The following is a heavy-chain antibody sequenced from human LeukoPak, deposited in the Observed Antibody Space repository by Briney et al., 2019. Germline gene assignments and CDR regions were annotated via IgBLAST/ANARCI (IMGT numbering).Heavy chain of an antibody. CDR3: AKDYSYQGSDAFDI. CDR2: ISGDGGST. J-gene: IGHJ3*02. Sequence: GGSLRLSCTASGFTFGDYAMHWVRQAPGKGLEWVSLISGDGGSTYYADSVKGRFTISRDNSKNSLYLQMNSLRTEDTALYYCAKDYSYQGSDAFDIWGQGTMVTVSS. CDR1: GFTFGDYA. V-gene: IGHV3-43*02. D-gene: IGHD5-18*01.